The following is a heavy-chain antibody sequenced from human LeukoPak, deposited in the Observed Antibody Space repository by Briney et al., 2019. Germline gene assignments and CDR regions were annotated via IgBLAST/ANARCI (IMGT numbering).Heavy chain of an antibody. CDR2: ISGSGGST. CDR1: GFTFSSYA. D-gene: IGHD3-9*01. CDR3: ARHLLRDILTGYYY. Sequence: GGSLRLSCAASGFTFSSYAMSRVRQAPGKGLEWVSAISGSGGSTYYADSVKGRFTISRDNSKNTLYLQMNSLRAEDTAVYYCARHLLRDILTGYYYWGQGTLVTVSS. J-gene: IGHJ4*02. V-gene: IGHV3-23*01.